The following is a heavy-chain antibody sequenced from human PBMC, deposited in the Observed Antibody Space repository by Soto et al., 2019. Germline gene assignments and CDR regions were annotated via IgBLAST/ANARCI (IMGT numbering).Heavy chain of an antibody. CDR1: GFTFSHYG. D-gene: IGHD2-15*01. J-gene: IGHJ6*02. V-gene: IGHV3-30*03. CDR2: ISYDGSDE. CDR3: ARDLLIYCSGGSCYSSYYHYGMDV. Sequence: GGSLRLSCAVSGFTFSHYGMHWVRQTPGAGLQWVAVISYDGSDEHYIDSVRGRFIVSRVNSENTLYLQMNSLRAEDTAVYYCARDLLIYCSGGSCYSSYYHYGMDVWGQGTTVTVSS.